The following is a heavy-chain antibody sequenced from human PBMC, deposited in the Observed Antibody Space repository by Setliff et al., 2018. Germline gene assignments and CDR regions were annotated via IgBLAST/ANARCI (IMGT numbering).Heavy chain of an antibody. D-gene: IGHD2-21*01. Sequence: GGSLRPSCAASGFTFGTYTMNWIRQAPGKGLEWVSSISRDSLHIYYADSLKGRFTISRDNAENSLYLQMNSLRAEDTAVYFCARSENCFNTNCSPYDYWGQGALVTVSS. J-gene: IGHJ4*02. V-gene: IGHV3-21*01. CDR1: GFTFGTYT. CDR2: ISRDSLHI. CDR3: ARSENCFNTNCSPYDY.